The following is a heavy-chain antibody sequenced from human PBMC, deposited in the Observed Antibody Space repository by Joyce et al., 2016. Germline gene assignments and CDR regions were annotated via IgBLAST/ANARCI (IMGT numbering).Heavy chain of an antibody. CDR2: IKQDGSIT. Sequence: EVQLVESGGGLVQPGGSLRLSCVASGFPFSSYWMTWFRQAPGKGLDWVANIKQDGSITNYVASVKGRFTSSRDNAKNSVYLQMRSLRAEDTAVYYCVRGMDVWGQGTTVIVSS. CDR3: VRGMDV. J-gene: IGHJ6*02. CDR1: GFPFSSYW. D-gene: IGHD3-10*01. V-gene: IGHV3-7*01.